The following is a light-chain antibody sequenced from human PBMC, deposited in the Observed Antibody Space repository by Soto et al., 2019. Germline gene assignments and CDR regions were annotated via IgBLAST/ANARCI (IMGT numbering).Light chain of an antibody. CDR1: QSISSS. J-gene: IGKJ3*01. V-gene: IGKV3-11*01. CDR3: QQRSNWPPLFT. Sequence: EIVLTQSPATLSLSPGERATLFCRASQSISSSLAWYQQKPGQAPRLLIYDASNRATGIPARFSGSGSGTDFTLTISSLEPEDFAIYYCQQRSNWPPLFTFGPGTKVDIK. CDR2: DAS.